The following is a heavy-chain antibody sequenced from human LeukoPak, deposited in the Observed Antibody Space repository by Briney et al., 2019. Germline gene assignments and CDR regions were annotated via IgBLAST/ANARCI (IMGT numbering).Heavy chain of an antibody. Sequence: GGSLRLSCAASGFTFSNAWMSWVRQAPGKGLEWVSYISSSSTIYYADSVKGRFTISRDNAKNSLYLQMNSLRAEDTAVYYCARDDPIYPYRIAAAGTGAFDIWGQGTMVTVSS. J-gene: IGHJ3*02. V-gene: IGHV3-69-1*01. D-gene: IGHD6-13*01. CDR2: ISSSSTI. CDR3: ARDDPIYPYRIAAAGTGAFDI. CDR1: GFTFSNAW.